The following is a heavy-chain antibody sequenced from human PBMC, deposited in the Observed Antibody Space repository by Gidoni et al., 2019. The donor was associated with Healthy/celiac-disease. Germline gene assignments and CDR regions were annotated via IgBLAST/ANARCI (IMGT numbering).Heavy chain of an antibody. J-gene: IGHJ4*02. D-gene: IGHD3-16*02. V-gene: IGHV3-21*01. Sequence: EVQLVESGGGLVKPGGSLRLSCAASGFTFSSYSMNWVRQAPGKGLEWVSSISSSSSYIYYADSVKGRFTISRDNAKNSLYLQMNSLRAEDTAVYYCARARLGELSSLYVVDYWGQGTLVTVSS. CDR1: GFTFSSYS. CDR3: ARARLGELSSLYVVDY. CDR2: ISSSSSYI.